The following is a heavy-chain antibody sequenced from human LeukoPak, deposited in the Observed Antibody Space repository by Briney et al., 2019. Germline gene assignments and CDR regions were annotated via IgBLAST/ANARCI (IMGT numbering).Heavy chain of an antibody. CDR3: ARENSNYEDYYYYMDV. J-gene: IGHJ6*03. Sequence: SQTLSLTCTVSGGSISSGGYYWSWIRQPPGKGLEWIGYIYHSGSTYYNPSLKSRVTMSVDTSKNQFSLKLSSVTAADTAVYYCARENSNYEDYYYYMDVWGKGTTVTVSS. D-gene: IGHD4-11*01. V-gene: IGHV4-30-2*01. CDR1: GGSISSGGYY. CDR2: IYHSGST.